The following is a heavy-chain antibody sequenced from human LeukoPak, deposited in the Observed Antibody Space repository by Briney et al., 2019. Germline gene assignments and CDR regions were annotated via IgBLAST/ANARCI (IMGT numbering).Heavy chain of an antibody. J-gene: IGHJ4*02. Sequence: PGGSLRLSCTASGFTFSTYGMHWVRQAPGKGLEWVAVISFHGSNKNYADSVKGRFTISRDNSKNTVYLQMNSLRAEDTAVYYCAKDRGAAAATVYFDYWGQGTQVTVSS. CDR1: GFTFSTYG. D-gene: IGHD6-13*01. CDR3: AKDRGAAAATVYFDY. CDR2: ISFHGSNK. V-gene: IGHV3-30*18.